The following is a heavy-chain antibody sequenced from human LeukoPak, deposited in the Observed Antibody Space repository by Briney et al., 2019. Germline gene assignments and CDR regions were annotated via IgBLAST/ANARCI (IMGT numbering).Heavy chain of an antibody. J-gene: IGHJ5*02. V-gene: IGHV1-46*01. CDR2: INPSGGST. CDR1: GSTFTTYY. Sequence: GASVKVSCTASGSTFTTYYIHWVRQAPEQGLEWMGIINPSGGSTSYAQKFQGRVTMSRDMSTNTVYMELSRLRSEDTAVYYCARVAVGGHWFDPWGQGTLVTVSS. CDR3: ARVAVGGHWFDP. D-gene: IGHD3-10*01.